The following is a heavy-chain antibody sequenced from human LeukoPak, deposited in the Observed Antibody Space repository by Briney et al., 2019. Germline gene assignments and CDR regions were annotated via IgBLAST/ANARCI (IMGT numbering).Heavy chain of an antibody. J-gene: IGHJ4*02. CDR2: ISSSSTYI. D-gene: IGHD5-18*01. CDR3: AREPTAMIL. CDR1: GFTFSIYS. V-gene: IGHV3-21*01. Sequence: GGSLRLSCAASGFTFSIYSMTWVRQTPGKGLEWVSSISSSSTYIYYAGSVKGRFTISRDNAKNSLYLQMNSLRAEDTAVYYCAREPTAMILWGQGTLVTVSS.